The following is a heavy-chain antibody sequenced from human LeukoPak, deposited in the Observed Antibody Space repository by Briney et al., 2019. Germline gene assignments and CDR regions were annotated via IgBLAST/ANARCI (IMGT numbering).Heavy chain of an antibody. J-gene: IGHJ4*02. V-gene: IGHV3-11*06. CDR2: ISSGSSYT. CDR1: GFAFSDYY. Sequence: GGPLRLSCAASGFAFSDYYMTWIRQAPGKGLEWVSYISSGSSYTNYGDAVKGRFTISRDNAKNSLYLQMNSLRDDDTAVYYCARVSSSSTNYFDFWGQGTLVSVSS. D-gene: IGHD6-19*01. CDR3: ARVSSSSTNYFDF.